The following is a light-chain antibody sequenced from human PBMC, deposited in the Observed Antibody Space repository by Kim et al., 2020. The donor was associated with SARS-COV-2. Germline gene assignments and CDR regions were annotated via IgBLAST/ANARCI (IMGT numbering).Light chain of an antibody. CDR2: GAS. CDR3: LQHSTSPIT. CDR1: QDIRND. Sequence: ASVGDRVTINCRATQDIRNDLGWYQQNPGRAPKRLIYGASSFQSGVPSRFSGSGSGTELTLTLSTVQPEDFATSFCLQHSTSPITFAQGTRLEIK. V-gene: IGKV1-17*01. J-gene: IGKJ5*01.